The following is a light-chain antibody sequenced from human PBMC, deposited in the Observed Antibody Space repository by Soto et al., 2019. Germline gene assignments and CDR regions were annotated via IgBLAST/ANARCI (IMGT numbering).Light chain of an antibody. CDR2: TSD. CDR3: GAWDDSLNGVV. V-gene: IGLV1-44*01. Sequence: QAVVTQPPSASGTPGQRVTISCEGSSSNIGSNPVNWYQQLPGTAPKLLIYTSDQRPSGVSDRFSGSKSGTSASLAISGLQSEDEADYYCGAWDDSLNGVVFGGGTKVTVL. J-gene: IGLJ2*01. CDR1: SSNIGSNP.